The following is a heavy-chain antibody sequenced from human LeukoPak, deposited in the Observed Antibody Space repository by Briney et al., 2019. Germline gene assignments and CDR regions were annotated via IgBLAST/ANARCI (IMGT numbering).Heavy chain of an antibody. CDR2: IYYSGST. CDR1: GGSIISYY. V-gene: IGHV4-59*01. Sequence: SETLSLTCTVSGGSIISYYWNWIRQPPGKGLEWIGYIYYSGSTNYNPSLKSRVTISVDTSKSQFSLKLSSVTAADTAVYYCARAYCGSDCHSLSPLFRFDPWGQGTLVTVSS. D-gene: IGHD2-21*02. CDR3: ARAYCGSDCHSLSPLFRFDP. J-gene: IGHJ5*02.